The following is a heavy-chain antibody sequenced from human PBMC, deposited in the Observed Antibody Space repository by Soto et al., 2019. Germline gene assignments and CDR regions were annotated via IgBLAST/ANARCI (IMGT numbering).Heavy chain of an antibody. D-gene: IGHD6-13*01. J-gene: IGHJ4*02. CDR1: GASNRRYY. V-gene: IGHV4-59*01. CDR3: ASSIGSSWSGGFDY. Sequence: SETLSLTCSVSGASNRRYYWSWIRQPPGKGLEWIGYIYDSGSTNYNPSLKSRVTISVDTSKNQFSLKLSSVTAADTAVYYCASSIGSSWSGGFDYWGQGTLVTVS. CDR2: IYDSGST.